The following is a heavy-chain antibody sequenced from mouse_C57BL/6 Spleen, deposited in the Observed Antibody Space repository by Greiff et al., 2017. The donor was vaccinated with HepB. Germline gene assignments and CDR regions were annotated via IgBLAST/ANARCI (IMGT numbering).Heavy chain of an antibody. J-gene: IGHJ4*01. CDR1: GFTFSSYA. D-gene: IGHD1-1*01. CDR3: ARAELRSYYYAMDY. CDR2: ISDGGSYT. V-gene: IGHV5-4*03. Sequence: DVMLVESGGGLVQPGGSLKLSCAASGFTFSSYAMSWVRQTPEKRLEWVATISDGGSYTYYPDNVKGRFTISRDNAKNNLYLQMSHLKSEDTAMYYWARAELRSYYYAMDYWGQGTSVTVAS.